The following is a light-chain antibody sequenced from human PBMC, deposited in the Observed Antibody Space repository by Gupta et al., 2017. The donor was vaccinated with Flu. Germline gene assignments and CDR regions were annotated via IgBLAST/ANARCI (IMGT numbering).Light chain of an antibody. CDR3: GSYGAVGV. J-gene: IGLJ2*01. V-gene: IGLV2-14*01. CDR2: EVS. Sequence: GQSIAISCTGTSSDIGAYNYVSWYQQYPGKAPKRMIYEVSNRPSGVSTRFSGSKSGNTASLTISGLQAEDEADYYCGSYGAVGVVGGGTKVTVL. CDR1: SSDIGAYNY.